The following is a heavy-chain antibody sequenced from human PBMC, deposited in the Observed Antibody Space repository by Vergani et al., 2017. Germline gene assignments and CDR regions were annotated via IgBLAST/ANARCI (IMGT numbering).Heavy chain of an antibody. D-gene: IGHD6-13*01. V-gene: IGHV1-2*02. CDR3: ARELCIAAAGICGGMDV. J-gene: IGHJ6*02. Sequence: QVQLVQSGAEVKKPGASVKVSCKASGYTFTGYYMHWVRQAPGQGLEWMGWIKPNSGGTNYAQKFQGRVTMTRDTSISTAYMELSRLRSDDTAVYYCARELCIAAAGICGGMDVWGQGTTVTVSS. CDR2: IKPNSGGT. CDR1: GYTFTGYY.